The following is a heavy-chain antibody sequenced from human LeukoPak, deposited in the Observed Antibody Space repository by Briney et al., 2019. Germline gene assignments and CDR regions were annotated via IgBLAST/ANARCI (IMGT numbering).Heavy chain of an antibody. J-gene: IGHJ4*02. CDR1: GFTFGDYA. D-gene: IGHD5-24*01. CDR2: IRSKAYGGTT. CDR3: SSRRWLQSDFDY. Sequence: PGGSLRLSCTASGFTFGDYAMSWFRQAPGKGLEWVVFIRSKAYGGTTEYAASVKGRSTISRDDSKSIAYLQMNSLKTEDTAVYYCSSRRWLQSDFDYWGQGTLVTVSS. V-gene: IGHV3-49*03.